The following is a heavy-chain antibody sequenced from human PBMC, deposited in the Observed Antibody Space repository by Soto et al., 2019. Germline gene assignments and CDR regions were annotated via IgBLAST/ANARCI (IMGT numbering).Heavy chain of an antibody. D-gene: IGHD3-3*01. CDR1: GFSLTTSGVG. J-gene: IGHJ4*02. Sequence: QITLNESGPTQVKPRQTLTLTCTFSGFSLTTSGVGVGWIRQSPGKAPEWLALIYWDDDKRYSPSLKSRLTITKDTAKNQVVLTMADXXXXXXXTXXXAHRXLRXXFXLVTTTAIYFDFWGQGTPVAVSS. V-gene: IGHV2-5*02. CDR2: IYWDDDK. CDR3: AHRXLRXXFXLVTTTAIYFDF.